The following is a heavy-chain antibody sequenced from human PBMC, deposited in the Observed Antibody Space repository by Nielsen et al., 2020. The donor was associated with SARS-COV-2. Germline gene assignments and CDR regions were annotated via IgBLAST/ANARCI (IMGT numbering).Heavy chain of an antibody. CDR1: GGSISSGDYF. J-gene: IGHJ3*02. Sequence: LRLSCTVSGGSISSGDYFWSWIRQPPGKGLEWIGYTHYSGSTYHNPSLTSRVIISIDTSKDQISLKLRSVTAADTAVYYCARLPAGTVSFDIWGQGTMVTVS. CDR3: ARLPAGTVSFDI. V-gene: IGHV4-30-4*01. CDR2: THYSGST. D-gene: IGHD2-2*01.